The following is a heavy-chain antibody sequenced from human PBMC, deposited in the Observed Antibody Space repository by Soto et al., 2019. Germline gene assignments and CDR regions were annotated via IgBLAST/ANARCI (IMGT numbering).Heavy chain of an antibody. V-gene: IGHV4-34*01. CDR3: ARGSGIVALPGELEDVNYDY. D-gene: IGHD1-1*01. Sequence: QVQLQQWGAGLVKPSETLSLSCAVYGQSFSGHSWAWIRQPPGKGLEWIGEINESDSTYYKPSLKSRVTISTDTSKNQFSLKLSSVSAADTAAYFCARGSGIVALPGELEDVNYDYWGQGTLVNVSS. CDR2: INESDST. J-gene: IGHJ4*02. CDR1: GQSFSGHS.